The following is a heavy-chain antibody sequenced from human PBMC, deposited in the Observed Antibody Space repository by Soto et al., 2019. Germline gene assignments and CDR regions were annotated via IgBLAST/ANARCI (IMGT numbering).Heavy chain of an antibody. Sequence: QVQLVQSGAEVKKPGSSVKVSCKASGGIFSTYAISWLRQAPGQGLEWMGGIIPIFGTPNYAQRFQGRVTITADESTSTAYIELSRLRAEDTAVYYCARDRDDYCSGNYDNRINFWGQGTMVTVSA. D-gene: IGHD3-10*01. CDR1: GGIFSTYA. CDR3: ARDRDDYCSGNYDNRINF. J-gene: IGHJ4*02. V-gene: IGHV1-69*01. CDR2: IIPIFGTP.